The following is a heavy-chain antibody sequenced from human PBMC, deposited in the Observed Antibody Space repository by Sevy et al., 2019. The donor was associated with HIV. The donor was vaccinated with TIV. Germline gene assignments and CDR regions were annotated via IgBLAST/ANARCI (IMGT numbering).Heavy chain of an antibody. D-gene: IGHD2-2*01. CDR3: AKALIRYCSSTSCSTLDY. V-gene: IGHV3-30*18. CDR2: ISYDGSNK. Sequence: GGSLRLSCAASGFTFSSYGMHWVRQAPGKGLEWVAVISYDGSNKNYADSVKGRFTIARENSKNTLYLQMNSLRAEDTAVYYCAKALIRYCSSTSCSTLDYWGQGTLVTVSS. J-gene: IGHJ4*02. CDR1: GFTFSSYG.